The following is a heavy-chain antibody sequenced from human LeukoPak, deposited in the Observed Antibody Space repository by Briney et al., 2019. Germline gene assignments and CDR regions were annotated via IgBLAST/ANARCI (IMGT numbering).Heavy chain of an antibody. Sequence: SETLSLTCTVSGGSISSYYWSWIRQPPGKGLEWIGDIYYSGSTNYNPPLKSRVTISVDTSKNQFSLKLSSVTAADTAVYYCARGGRYCSGGSCLDYWGQGTLVTVSS. J-gene: IGHJ4*02. CDR2: IYYSGST. D-gene: IGHD2-15*01. V-gene: IGHV4-59*01. CDR1: GGSISSYY. CDR3: ARGGRYCSGGSCLDY.